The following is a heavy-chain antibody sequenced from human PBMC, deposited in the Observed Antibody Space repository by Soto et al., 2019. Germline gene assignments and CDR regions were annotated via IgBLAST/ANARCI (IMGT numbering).Heavy chain of an antibody. Sequence: GGSLRLSCAASGFTFSSYVMHWVRQSPGKGLEWVAVISYDGSNKYYADSVKGRFTISRDNSKNTLYLQMNSLRAEDTAVYYCAKEDGVVPAATDYWGQGTLVTVSS. D-gene: IGHD2-2*01. CDR2: ISYDGSNK. V-gene: IGHV3-30*18. CDR3: AKEDGVVPAATDY. J-gene: IGHJ4*02. CDR1: GFTFSSYV.